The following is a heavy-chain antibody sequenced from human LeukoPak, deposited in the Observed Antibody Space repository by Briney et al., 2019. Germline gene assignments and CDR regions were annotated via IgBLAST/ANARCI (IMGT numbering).Heavy chain of an antibody. J-gene: IGHJ4*02. CDR1: GYSISSGYY. D-gene: IGHD3-16*02. V-gene: IGHV4-38-2*02. CDR2: IYHSGST. CDR3: ARHPTFGGVIATSFDY. Sequence: SETLSLTCTVSGYSISSGYYWGWIRQPPGKGLEWIGSIYHSGSTYYNPSLKSRVTISVDTSKNQFSLKLSSVTAADTAVYYCARHPTFGGVIATSFDYWGQGTLVTVSS.